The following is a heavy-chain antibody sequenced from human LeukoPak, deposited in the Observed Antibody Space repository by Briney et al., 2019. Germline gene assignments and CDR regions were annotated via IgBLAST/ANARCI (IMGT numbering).Heavy chain of an antibody. CDR2: IYYSGST. CDR3: ARDLSRELPSSYYYMDV. D-gene: IGHD1-26*01. V-gene: IGHV4-39*07. Sequence: SETLSLTCTVSGGSISSSSYYWGWIRQPPGKGLEWIGSIYYSGSTYYNPSLKSRVTISVDTSKNQFSLKLSSVTAADTAVNYCARDLSRELPSSYYYMDVWGKGTTVTVSS. J-gene: IGHJ6*03. CDR1: GGSISSSSYY.